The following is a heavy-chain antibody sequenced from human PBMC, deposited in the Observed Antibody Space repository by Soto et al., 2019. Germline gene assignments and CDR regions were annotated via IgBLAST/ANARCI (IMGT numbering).Heavy chain of an antibody. CDR3: AKDRAAAGKYYFDY. CDR1: GFTLSSYA. Sequence: GGSLRLSCSASGFTLSSYAMSWVRQAPGKGLEWVSAISGSGGSTYYADSVKGRFTISRDNSKNTLYLQMNSLRAEDTAVYYCAKDRAAAGKYYFDYWGQGTLVTVSS. CDR2: ISGSGGST. J-gene: IGHJ4*02. V-gene: IGHV3-23*01. D-gene: IGHD6-13*01.